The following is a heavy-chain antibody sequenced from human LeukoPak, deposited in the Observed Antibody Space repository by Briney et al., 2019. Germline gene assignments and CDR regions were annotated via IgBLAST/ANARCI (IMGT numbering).Heavy chain of an antibody. D-gene: IGHD3-16*01. CDR2: INPSGDRT. CDR1: GTAFTNYY. J-gene: IGHJ4*02. V-gene: IGHV1-46*01. CDR3: ARDNDSRDPPHFDY. Sequence: ASVKLSCKASGTAFTNYYMHWGRQAPGQRLEWMGIINPSGDRTSYAQKSQGRVTLTADKSTRTAYMELSSLRSEDTAVYYCARDNDSRDPPHFDYWGQGTLVTVSS.